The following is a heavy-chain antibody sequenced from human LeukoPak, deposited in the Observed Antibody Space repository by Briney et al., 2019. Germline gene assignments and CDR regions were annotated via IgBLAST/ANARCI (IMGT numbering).Heavy chain of an antibody. V-gene: IGHV4-59*08. CDR1: GGSISSYY. Sequence: PSETLSLTCTVSGGSISSYYWSWIRQPPGKGLEWIGYIYYSGSTNYNPSLKSRVTISVDTSKNQFSLKLSSVTAADPAVYYCASGYSYGFSVYWGQGTLVTVSS. J-gene: IGHJ4*02. CDR2: IYYSGST. D-gene: IGHD5-18*01. CDR3: ASGYSYGFSVY.